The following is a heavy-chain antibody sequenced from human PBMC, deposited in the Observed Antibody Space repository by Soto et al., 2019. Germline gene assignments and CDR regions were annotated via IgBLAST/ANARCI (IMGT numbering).Heavy chain of an antibody. CDR3: AKYAQIAAAGTFDY. CDR2: ISYDGSNK. J-gene: IGHJ4*02. D-gene: IGHD6-13*01. CDR1: GFTFSSYG. Sequence: QVQLVESGGGVVQPGRSLRLSCAASGFTFSSYGMHWVRQAPGKGLEWVAVISYDGSNKYYADSVKGRFTISRDNSKNTLDLPMNSLRAEDTAVYYCAKYAQIAAAGTFDYWGQGTLVTVSS. V-gene: IGHV3-30*18.